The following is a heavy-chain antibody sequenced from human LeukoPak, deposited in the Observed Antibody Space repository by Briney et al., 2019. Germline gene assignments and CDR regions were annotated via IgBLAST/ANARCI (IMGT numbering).Heavy chain of an antibody. J-gene: IGHJ6*04. Sequence: GVSLRLPCGSSGFTFSSSWMHCVRESPGKGLVWVSRITRDGSTTTYADSVKGRFTTSRDNDKNTLYLQMDSLRDDDTAVCYCPRDPGHESWNPFWGGMDVWGNRTTVIVSS. CDR1: GFTFSSSW. CDR2: ITRDGSTT. D-gene: IGHD3-16*01. V-gene: IGHV3-74*01. CDR3: PRDPGHESWNPFWGGMDV.